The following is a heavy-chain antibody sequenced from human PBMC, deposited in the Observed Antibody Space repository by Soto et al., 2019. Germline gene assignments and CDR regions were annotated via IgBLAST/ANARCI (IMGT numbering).Heavy chain of an antibody. Sequence: GGSLRLSCAASGFTFSSNWMHWVRRVPGRGLVWVSRINADGSETNYEDSVEGRFTISRDNPKNTLYLQMNSLRAEDTAVYYCARDGEGFWGQGTLVTVSS. D-gene: IGHD2-21*01. CDR2: INADGSET. CDR1: GFTFSSNW. CDR3: ARDGEGF. J-gene: IGHJ4*02. V-gene: IGHV3-74*01.